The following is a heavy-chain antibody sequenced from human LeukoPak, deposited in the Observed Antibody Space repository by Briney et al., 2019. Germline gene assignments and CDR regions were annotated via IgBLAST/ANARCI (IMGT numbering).Heavy chain of an antibody. CDR3: ATILRDSSSWYTTIMYYYYYMDV. V-gene: IGHV1-69*06. D-gene: IGHD6-13*01. Sequence: VSAVKVSCKASGCTFISYAISGVRQAPGQGLQGMGGIIPIFCTANYAQKFHGRFTITADKSTSTAYMELSSLRSEDTAVYCCATILRDSSSWYTTIMYYYYYMDVWGKGTTVSVSS. CDR2: IIPIFCTA. J-gene: IGHJ6*03. CDR1: GCTFISYA.